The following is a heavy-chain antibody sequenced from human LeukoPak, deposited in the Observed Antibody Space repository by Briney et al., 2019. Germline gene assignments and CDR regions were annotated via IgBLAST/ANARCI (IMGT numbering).Heavy chain of an antibody. D-gene: IGHD2-15*01. J-gene: IGHJ3*02. V-gene: IGHV3-33*06. Sequence: GGSLRLSCAASGFIFSSYGMHWVRQAPGKGLEWVAVIWYDGSNKYYADSVKGRFTISRDNSKNTLYLQMNSLRAEDTAVYYCANLAATDAFDIWGQGTMVTVSS. CDR1: GFIFSSYG. CDR2: IWYDGSNK. CDR3: ANLAATDAFDI.